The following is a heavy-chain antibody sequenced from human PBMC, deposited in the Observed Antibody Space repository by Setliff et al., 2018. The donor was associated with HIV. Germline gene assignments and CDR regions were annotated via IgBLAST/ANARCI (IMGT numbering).Heavy chain of an antibody. CDR1: GGSISSYY. Sequence: PSETLSLTCTVSGGSISSYYWSWIRQPAGKGLVWIGHIFTSGSAFSSGTATYSPSLKSRVTISVDISKNQFSLKLTSVTAADTAMYFCARDSPADGGNPGRFQRWGQGTLVTVSS. CDR2: IFTSGSA. J-gene: IGHJ1*01. CDR3: ARDSPADGGNPGRFQR. D-gene: IGHD2-15*01. V-gene: IGHV4-4*07.